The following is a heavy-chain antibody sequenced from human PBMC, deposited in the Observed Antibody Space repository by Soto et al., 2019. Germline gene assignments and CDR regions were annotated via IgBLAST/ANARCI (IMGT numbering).Heavy chain of an antibody. CDR1: GGSISRSNYY. CDR2: IYYSGTT. V-gene: IGHV4-31*03. Sequence: TLSLTCTVSGGSISRSNYYWSGIRQHPEKGLEWIGYIYYSGTTYYNPSLESRVTISLDTSNNQFSLKLSSVTAADTALYYCARNEGGYGTFDYWGQETQVTVSS. D-gene: IGHD2-15*01. J-gene: IGHJ4*02. CDR3: ARNEGGYGTFDY.